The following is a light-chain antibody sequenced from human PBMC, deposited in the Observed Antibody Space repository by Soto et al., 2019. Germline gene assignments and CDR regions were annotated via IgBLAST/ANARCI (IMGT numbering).Light chain of an antibody. CDR1: SSNIGSNY. J-gene: IGLJ1*01. V-gene: IGLV1-47*01. CDR3: AAWDDSLSCFYV. Sequence: QPVLTQPPSASGTPWQRVTISCSGSSSNIGSNYVYWYQQLPGTAPKLLIYRNNQRPSGVPDRFSGSKSGTSASLAISGLRSEDEADYYCAAWDDSLSCFYVFGTGTKVTVL. CDR2: RNN.